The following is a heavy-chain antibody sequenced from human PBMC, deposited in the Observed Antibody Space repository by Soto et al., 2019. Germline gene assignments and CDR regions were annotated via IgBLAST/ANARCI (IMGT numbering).Heavy chain of an antibody. CDR3: ARGMTPPGAPAWYYFDS. J-gene: IGHJ4*02. Sequence: SETLSLTCTVSGASITGSFFWSWIRQPAGKGLECIGRFSLSGTTNYNPSLRSRVTMSADVSKNQFSLRLTSVTAADTALYYCARGMTPPGAPAWYYFDSWGQGTLVTVSS. D-gene: IGHD2-8*02. V-gene: IGHV4-4*07. CDR1: GASITGSFF. CDR2: FSLSGTT.